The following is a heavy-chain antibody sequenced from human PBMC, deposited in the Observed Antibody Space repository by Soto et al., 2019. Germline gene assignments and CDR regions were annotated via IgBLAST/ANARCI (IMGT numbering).Heavy chain of an antibody. J-gene: IGHJ5*02. CDR1: GFTFSSYA. V-gene: IGHV3-23*01. CDR2: ISGSGGST. D-gene: IGHD5-12*01. Sequence: EVQLLESGGGLVQPGGSLRLSCAAYGFTFSSYAMSWVRQAPGKGLEWVSAISGSGGSTYYADSVKGRFTISRDNSKNTLYLQMNSLRAEDTAVYYCAKYSGYEPDVNWFDPWGQGTLVTVSS. CDR3: AKYSGYEPDVNWFDP.